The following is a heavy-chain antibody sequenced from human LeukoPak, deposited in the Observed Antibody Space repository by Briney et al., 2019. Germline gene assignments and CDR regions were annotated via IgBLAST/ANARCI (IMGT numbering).Heavy chain of an antibody. V-gene: IGHV3-7*01. D-gene: IGHD6-19*01. CDR2: IRQDGGEK. J-gene: IGHJ4*02. CDR1: GFAFSNYW. CDR3: VAGSGWLPDY. Sequence: PGGSLRLSCAASGFAFSNYWMNWVRQAPGKGLEWVAIIRQDGGEKLYVEAVKVRFTISRDNAKNSLYLQMNSLRAGDTAVYYCVAGSGWLPDYGGQGTQVTVSS.